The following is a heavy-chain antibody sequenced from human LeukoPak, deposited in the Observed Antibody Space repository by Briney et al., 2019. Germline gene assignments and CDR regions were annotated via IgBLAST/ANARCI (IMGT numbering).Heavy chain of an antibody. D-gene: IGHD3-10*01. Sequence: SVKVSCKASGGTFSSYAISWVRQAPGQGLEWMGGIIPIFGTANYAQKFQGRVTITADESTSTAYMELSSLRSEDTAVYYCASIGSAMVRGATQARGYYYYGMDVWGKGTTVTVSS. V-gene: IGHV1-69*01. CDR3: ASIGSAMVRGATQARGYYYYGMDV. CDR2: IIPIFGTA. CDR1: GGTFSSYA. J-gene: IGHJ6*04.